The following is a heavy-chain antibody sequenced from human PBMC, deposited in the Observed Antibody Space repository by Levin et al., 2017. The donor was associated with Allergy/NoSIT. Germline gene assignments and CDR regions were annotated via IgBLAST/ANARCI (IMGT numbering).Heavy chain of an antibody. CDR1: GYRFRSYG. Sequence: ASVKVSCKTSGYRFRSYGISWVRQAPGQGLEWMGWISAYFGNTHFAQKFQDRVTMTTDTSTSTAYLEVRNLRSDDTAVYYCARGTYDDCSVGECYLLAFWGQGTQVTVSS. V-gene: IGHV1-18*01. D-gene: IGHD2-8*02. CDR3: ARGTYDDCSVGECYLLAF. J-gene: IGHJ4*02. CDR2: ISAYFGNT.